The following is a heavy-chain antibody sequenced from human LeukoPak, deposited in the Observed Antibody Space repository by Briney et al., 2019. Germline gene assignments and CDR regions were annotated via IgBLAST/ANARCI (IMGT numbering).Heavy chain of an antibody. CDR1: GFTFSNYA. J-gene: IGHJ4*02. D-gene: IGHD5-18*01. CDR2: LSGTGAGT. Sequence: GGSLRLSCPASGFTFSNYARTWFRQAPGKGLEGVSALSGTGAGTYYADSVKGRFTISRDNSKNTLYLQMNSLRAEDTAVYYCAKDQEYTYGPFDYWGQGTLVTVSS. V-gene: IGHV3-23*01. CDR3: AKDQEYTYGPFDY.